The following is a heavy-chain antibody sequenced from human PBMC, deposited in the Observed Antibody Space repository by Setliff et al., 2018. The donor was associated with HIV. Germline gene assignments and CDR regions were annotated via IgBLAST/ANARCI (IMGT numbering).Heavy chain of an antibody. Sequence: GGSLRLSCAASGFTFSSYGMHWVRQAPGKGLEWVAVIWYDGSNKYYADSVKGRFTISRDNSKNTLYLQMNSLRAEDTAVYYCARESLNLGELSSNPDASDIWGQGTMVTVSS. D-gene: IGHD3-16*02. CDR2: IWYDGSNK. J-gene: IGHJ3*02. V-gene: IGHV3-33*01. CDR3: ARESLNLGELSSNPDASDI. CDR1: GFTFSSYG.